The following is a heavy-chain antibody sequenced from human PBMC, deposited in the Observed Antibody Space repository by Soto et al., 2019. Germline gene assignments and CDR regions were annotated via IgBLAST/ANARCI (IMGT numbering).Heavy chain of an antibody. Sequence: EVQLLESGGGLVQPGGSLRLSCAASGFTFSSYAMSWVRQAPGKGLEWVSAISGSGGTTYYADSVKGRFTFSRDNSKNTLYLKMNSLRAEDTAVYYCAKTANGWFSAFDSWGQGTMVTVSS. D-gene: IGHD6-19*01. CDR1: GFTFSSYA. CDR3: AKTANGWFSAFDS. CDR2: ISGSGGTT. V-gene: IGHV3-23*01. J-gene: IGHJ3*02.